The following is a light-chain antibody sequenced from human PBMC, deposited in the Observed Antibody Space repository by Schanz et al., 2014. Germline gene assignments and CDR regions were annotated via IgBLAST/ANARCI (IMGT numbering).Light chain of an antibody. CDR3: CSYAGSSTPVV. CDR1: SSDVGGYNS. Sequence: QSVLTQPPSASGSPKQSVSISCTGTSSDVGGYNSVSWYQQHPGKAPKLMIYEVTKRPSGVPDRFSGSKSGNTASLTVSGLQSEDEADYYCCSYAGSSTPVVFGGGTKLTVL. V-gene: IGLV2-8*01. CDR2: EVT. J-gene: IGLJ2*01.